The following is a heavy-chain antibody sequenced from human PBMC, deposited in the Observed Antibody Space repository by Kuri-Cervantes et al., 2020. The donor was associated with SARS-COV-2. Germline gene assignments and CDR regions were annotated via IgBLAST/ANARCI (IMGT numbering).Heavy chain of an antibody. CDR1: GFTVSSNY. D-gene: IGHD3-10*01. V-gene: IGHV3-53*01. Sequence: GGSLRLSCAASGFTVSSNYMSWVRQAPGKGLEWVSVIYSGGSTYYADSVKGRFTISRDNSKNTLYLQMNSLRAEDTAVYYCARGNYGSGSYALDYWGQGTLVTVSS. CDR3: ARGNYGSGSYALDY. J-gene: IGHJ4*02. CDR2: IYSGGST.